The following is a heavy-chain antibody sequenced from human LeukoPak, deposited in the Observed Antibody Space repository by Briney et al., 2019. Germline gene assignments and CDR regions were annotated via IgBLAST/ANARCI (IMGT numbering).Heavy chain of an antibody. D-gene: IGHD3-10*01. Sequence: GGSLRLSCTASGFTFSSYSMNWVRQAPGKGLEWLSSISSSSSYIYYADSVKRRFTISREKTKNSLNLQMDSLRAEDTAVYYSARHRHSNIWFGELHWFDPWGQGTLATVSS. V-gene: IGHV3-21*01. CDR3: ARHRHSNIWFGELHWFDP. J-gene: IGHJ5*02. CDR2: ISSSSSYI. CDR1: GFTFSSYS.